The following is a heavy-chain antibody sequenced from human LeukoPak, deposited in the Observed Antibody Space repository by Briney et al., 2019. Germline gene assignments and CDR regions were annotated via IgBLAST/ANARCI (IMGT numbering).Heavy chain of an antibody. V-gene: IGHV6-1*01. D-gene: IGHD2-2*01. Sequence: SQTLSLTCVISGDSVSSNSAAWNWIRQSPSRGLEWLGRTYYRSQWYSDYASSVRGRISINPDTSKNQFSLQLNSVTPEDTAVYYCARSGYCSSPSSCYNWFDPWGQGTLVTVSS. CDR3: ARSGYCSSPSSCYNWFDP. CDR2: TYYRSQWYS. CDR1: GDSVSSNSAA. J-gene: IGHJ5*02.